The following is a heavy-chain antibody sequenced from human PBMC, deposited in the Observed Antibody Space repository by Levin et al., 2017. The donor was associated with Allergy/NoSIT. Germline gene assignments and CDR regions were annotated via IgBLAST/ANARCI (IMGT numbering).Heavy chain of an antibody. J-gene: IGHJ4*02. CDR2: IYWDDDK. V-gene: IGHV2-5*02. CDR1: GFSLSTSGVG. CDR3: AHLLLTGDSSGFGY. Sequence: SGPTLVKPTQTLTLTCTFSGFSLSTSGVGVGWIRQPPGKALEWLALIYWDDDKRYSPSLKSRLTITKDTSKNQVVLTMTNMDPVDTATYYCAHLLLTGDSSGFGYWGQGTLVTVSS. D-gene: IGHD7-27*01.